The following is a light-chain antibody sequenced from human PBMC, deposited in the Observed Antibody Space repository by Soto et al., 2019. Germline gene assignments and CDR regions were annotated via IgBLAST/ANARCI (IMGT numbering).Light chain of an antibody. Sequence: DIQLTQSPSFLSASVGDRVTITCRATHDIRSHLAWYQQKPGRAPKLLISETSTLQSGVPSRFSGSGFGTEFTVTVTSLQPEDFATYYCQQVNDAPLTFGGGTKVEIK. V-gene: IGKV1-9*01. CDR1: HDIRSH. CDR2: ETS. J-gene: IGKJ4*01. CDR3: QQVNDAPLT.